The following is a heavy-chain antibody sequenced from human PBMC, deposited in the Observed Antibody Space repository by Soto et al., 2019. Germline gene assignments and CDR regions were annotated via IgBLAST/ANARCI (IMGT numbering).Heavy chain of an antibody. Sequence: PGESLKSSGNGSGYSFTSYWISWVRQMPGKGLEWMGRIDPSDSYTNYSPSFQGHVTISADKSISTAYLQWSSLKASDTAMYYCARHWRNYIAFDIWGQGTMVTVSS. J-gene: IGHJ3*02. V-gene: IGHV5-10-1*01. CDR1: GYSFTSYW. CDR3: ARHWRNYIAFDI. D-gene: IGHD1-7*01. CDR2: IDPSDSYT.